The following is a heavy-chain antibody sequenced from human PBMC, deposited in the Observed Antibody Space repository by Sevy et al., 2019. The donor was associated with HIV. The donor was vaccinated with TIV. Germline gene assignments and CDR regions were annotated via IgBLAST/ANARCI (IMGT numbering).Heavy chain of an antibody. CDR3: TTKCDFWSGYQYFDY. J-gene: IGHJ4*02. V-gene: IGHV3-15*01. D-gene: IGHD3-3*01. CDR2: IKGKTDGGTT. Sequence: GGCLRLSCAASGFTFSNAWMTWVRQSPGKGLEWIGRIKGKTDGGTTDYSTPVKGRFTISRDDSKNTLYLQMNSLKTEDTALAYCTTKCDFWSGYQYFDYWGQGTLVTVSS. CDR1: GFTFSNAW.